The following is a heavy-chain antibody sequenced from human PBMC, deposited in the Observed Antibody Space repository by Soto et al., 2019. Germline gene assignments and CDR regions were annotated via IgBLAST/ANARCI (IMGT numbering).Heavy chain of an antibody. Sequence: ASVKVSCKASGYTFTSYGISWVRQAPGQGLEWMGWISAYNGNTNYAQKLQGRVTMTTDTSTSTAYMELRSLRSDDTAVYYCARAIVATRYSYSYMDVWGKENTVTVS. CDR1: GYTFTSYG. D-gene: IGHD5-12*01. V-gene: IGHV1-18*01. CDR3: ARAIVATRYSYSYMDV. J-gene: IGHJ6*03. CDR2: ISAYNGNT.